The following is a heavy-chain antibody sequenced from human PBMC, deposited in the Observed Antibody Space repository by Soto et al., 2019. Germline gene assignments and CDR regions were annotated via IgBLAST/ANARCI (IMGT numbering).Heavy chain of an antibody. CDR2: IYYSGST. V-gene: IGHV4-39*01. Sequence: QLQLQESGPGLVKPSETLSLTCTVSGGSISSSSYYWGWIRQPPGKGLEWIGSIYYSGSTYYNPSLKSRVTISVDTSKNQFSLKLSSVTAADTAVYYCARRGCSSTSCYPWGQGTLVTVSS. CDR1: GGSISSSSYY. D-gene: IGHD2-2*01. CDR3: ARRGCSSTSCYP. J-gene: IGHJ5*02.